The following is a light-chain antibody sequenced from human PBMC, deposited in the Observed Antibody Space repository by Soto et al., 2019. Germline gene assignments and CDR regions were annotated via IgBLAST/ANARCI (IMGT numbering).Light chain of an antibody. CDR2: SAS. Sequence: AIQMTQSPSALSASIGDRITITFRASQGIRNDLGWYQQKPGKAPKLLIYSASTSQSGVPARFSGSGSGTVFTLTISSLQPEDFAVYSCHQYDSWPFGQGTKVDI. CDR1: QGIRND. V-gene: IGKV1-6*01. J-gene: IGKJ1*01. CDR3: HQYDSWP.